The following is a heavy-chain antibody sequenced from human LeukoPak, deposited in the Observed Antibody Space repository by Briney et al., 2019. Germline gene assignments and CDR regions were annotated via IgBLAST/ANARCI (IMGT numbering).Heavy chain of an antibody. V-gene: IGHV3-23*01. CDR2: ISGSDGRT. J-gene: IGHJ4*02. CDR3: ARDRWSYDPQGGFDC. Sequence: GGSLRLSCAASRFIFSDYAMSWVRQAPGKGLEWVSTISGSDGRTYYADSVKGRFSISRDNSKGTLYLQMNSLRAEDTAVYYCARDRWSYDPQGGFDCWGQGTLVTVSS. CDR1: RFIFSDYA. D-gene: IGHD3-22*01.